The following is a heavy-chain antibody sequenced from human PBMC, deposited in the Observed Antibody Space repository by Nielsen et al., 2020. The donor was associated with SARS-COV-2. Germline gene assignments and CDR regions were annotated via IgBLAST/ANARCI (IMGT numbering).Heavy chain of an antibody. CDR3: ARAFSSWIVVVINAFDI. Sequence: SETLSLTCTVSGDSITSNTYYWGWIRQPPGKRLEWIGSVFYTDYTFYNPSLTSRVTISVDASKNQFSLKLSSVTAADTAVYYCARAFSSWIVVVINAFDIWGQGTMVTVSS. CDR1: GDSITSNTYY. J-gene: IGHJ3*02. D-gene: IGHD3-22*01. CDR2: VFYTDYT. V-gene: IGHV4-39*07.